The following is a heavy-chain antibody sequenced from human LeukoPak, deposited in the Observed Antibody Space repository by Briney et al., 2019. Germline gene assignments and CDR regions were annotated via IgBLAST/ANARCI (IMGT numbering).Heavy chain of an antibody. J-gene: IGHJ1*01. Sequence: GGSLRLSCAASGFTFSSYSIHWVRQAPGKGLEWVAVISYDGSTKYYADSVKGRFTFSRDNSKNTLYLQMNSLRAEDTAVYYCAKEEGYYYDSGGYYVEYFQHWGQGTLVTVSS. D-gene: IGHD3-22*01. V-gene: IGHV3-30*18. CDR3: AKEEGYYYDSGGYYVEYFQH. CDR2: ISYDGSTK. CDR1: GFTFSSYS.